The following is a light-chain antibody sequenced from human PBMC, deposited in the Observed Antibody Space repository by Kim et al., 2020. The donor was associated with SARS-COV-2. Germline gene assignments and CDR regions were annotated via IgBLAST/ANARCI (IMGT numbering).Light chain of an antibody. CDR2: SAY. CDR1: QSVSNY. Sequence: ASEGDRVTITCRASQSVSNYLSWYRQKPGKAPKLLIYSAYILQSGVPSRFSGTGSGTDFTLTISSLQPEDFATYYCQQSYSTPWTFGQGTKVDIK. J-gene: IGKJ1*01. V-gene: IGKV1-39*01. CDR3: QQSYSTPWT.